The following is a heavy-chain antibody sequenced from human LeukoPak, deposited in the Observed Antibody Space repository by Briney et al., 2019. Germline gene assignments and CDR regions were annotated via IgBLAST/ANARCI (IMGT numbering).Heavy chain of an antibody. Sequence: SETLSLTCTVSGGSISSYYWSWVRQPAGKGLEWIGRIYTSGSTNYNPSLKSRVTMSVDTSKNQFSLKLSSVTAADTAVYYCARDGGITGTRVYAFDIWGQGTMVTVSS. J-gene: IGHJ3*02. CDR2: IYTSGST. V-gene: IGHV4-4*07. CDR1: GGSISSYY. CDR3: ARDGGITGTRVYAFDI. D-gene: IGHD1-7*01.